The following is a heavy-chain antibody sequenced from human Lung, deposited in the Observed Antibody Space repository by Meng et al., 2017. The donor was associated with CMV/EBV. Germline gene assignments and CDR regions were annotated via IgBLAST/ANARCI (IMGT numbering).Heavy chain of an antibody. J-gene: IGHJ6*02. V-gene: IGHV3-23*01. CDR1: GFSFNSYA. D-gene: IGHD1-1*01. CDR3: ARAPKSTGTTLQDYYGMEV. CDR2: ISGSGGST. Sequence: GGSLRLXXAASGFSFNSYAMTWVRQAPGKGLEWVSGISGSGGSTYYADSVKGRFTISRDNSKNTLFVQMNSLRTGDTAVYYCARAPKSTGTTLQDYYGMEVWGQGTTVXVSS.